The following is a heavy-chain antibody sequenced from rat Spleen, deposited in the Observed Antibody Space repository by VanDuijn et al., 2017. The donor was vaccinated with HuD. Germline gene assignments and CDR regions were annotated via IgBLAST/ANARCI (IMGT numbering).Heavy chain of an antibody. J-gene: IGHJ3*01. Sequence: EVQLVESGGGLVQPGRSMKLSCAASGFTFSNYDMAWVRQAPAKGLEWVASINTGGGRTYYRDSVQGRFTISRDNAKNTLYLQMGSLRSEDTATYYCASGLYNWFTYWGQGTLVTVSS. V-gene: IGHV5-25*01. CDR2: INTGGGRT. CDR1: GFTFSNYD. CDR3: ASGLYNWFTY.